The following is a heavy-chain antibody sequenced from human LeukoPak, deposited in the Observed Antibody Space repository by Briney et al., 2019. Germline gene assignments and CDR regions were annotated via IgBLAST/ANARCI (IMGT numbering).Heavy chain of an antibody. CDR2: VFYNGAT. J-gene: IGHJ4*02. CDR1: GGSISSSIYY. V-gene: IGHV4-39*07. Sequence: SETLSLTCIVSGGSISSSIYYWAWVRQPPGKGLEWIGTVFYNGATQYSPSLRSRVTISIDTSTNQFSLKLTSVTAADTAVYYCAKGGKSVDYWGQGTLVTVSS. CDR3: AKGGKSVDY.